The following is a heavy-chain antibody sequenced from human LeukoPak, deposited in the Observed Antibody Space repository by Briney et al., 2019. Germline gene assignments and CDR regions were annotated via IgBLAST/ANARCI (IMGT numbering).Heavy chain of an antibody. CDR3: ASGRRSYYGLDV. Sequence: SQTLSLTCAISGDSVARNRPAWNWIRQSPSRGLEWLGRTYYRSKWYNDYAVSVISRITINADTSKNQFSLQLNSVTPEDTAVYYCASGRRSYYGLDVWGHGTTVTVSS. CDR2: TYYRSKWYN. J-gene: IGHJ6*02. CDR1: GDSVARNRPA. D-gene: IGHD1-14*01. V-gene: IGHV6-1*01.